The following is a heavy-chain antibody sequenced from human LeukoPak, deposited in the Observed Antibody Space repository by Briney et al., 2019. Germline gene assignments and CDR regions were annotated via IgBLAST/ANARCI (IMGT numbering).Heavy chain of an antibody. D-gene: IGHD3-9*01. CDR1: GGTFSSYA. V-gene: IGHV1-69*04. CDR3: ARGARIHYDILTGYREGYFDY. CDR2: IIPILGIA. Sequence: SVKVSCKASGGTFSSYAISWVRQAPGQGLEWIGRIIPILGIANYAQKFQGRVTITADKSTSTAYMELSSLRSEDTAVYYCARGARIHYDILTGYREGYFDYWGQGTLVTVSS. J-gene: IGHJ4*02.